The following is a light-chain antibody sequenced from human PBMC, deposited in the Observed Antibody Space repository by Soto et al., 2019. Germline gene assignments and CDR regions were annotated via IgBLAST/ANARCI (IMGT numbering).Light chain of an antibody. V-gene: IGLV1-47*01. Sequence: QSVLTRPPSASGTPGQRVTISCSGSSSNIGSNYVYWYQQLPGTAPKLLIYRNNQRPSGVPDRFSGSKSGTSASLAISGLRSEDEADYYCAAWDDSLSGPNWVFGGGTKLTVL. CDR1: SSNIGSNY. J-gene: IGLJ3*02. CDR2: RNN. CDR3: AAWDDSLSGPNWV.